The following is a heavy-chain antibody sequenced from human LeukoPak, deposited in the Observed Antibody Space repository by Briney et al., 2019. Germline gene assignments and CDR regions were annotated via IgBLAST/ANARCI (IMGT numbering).Heavy chain of an antibody. CDR1: GGSISSSSYY. V-gene: IGHV4-39*01. CDR2: IYYSGST. J-gene: IGHJ4*02. Sequence: SETLSLTCTDPGGSISSSSYYWGWIRQPPGKGLEWIGSIYYSGSTYYNPSLKSRVTISVDTSKNQFSLKLSSVTAADTAVYYCARPGDSSSWYLTPFDYWGQGTLVTVSS. D-gene: IGHD6-13*01. CDR3: ARPGDSSSWYLTPFDY.